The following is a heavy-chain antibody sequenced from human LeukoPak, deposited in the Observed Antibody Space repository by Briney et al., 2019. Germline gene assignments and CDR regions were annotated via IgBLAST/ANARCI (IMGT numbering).Heavy chain of an antibody. CDR3: ARERIPGYFDY. V-gene: IGHV4-34*01. Sequence: SETLSLTCAVYGGSFSGYYWSWIRQPPGKGLEWIGEINHSGSTNYNPSLKSRVTISVDTSKNQFSLKLSSVTAADTAVYYCARERIPGYFDYWGQGTLVTVSS. CDR2: INHSGST. J-gene: IGHJ4*02. D-gene: IGHD1-14*01. CDR1: GGSFSGYY.